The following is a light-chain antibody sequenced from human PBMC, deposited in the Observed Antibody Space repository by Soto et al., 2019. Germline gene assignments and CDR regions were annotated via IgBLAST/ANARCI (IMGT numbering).Light chain of an antibody. J-gene: IGLJ1*01. CDR3: SSYADSTTHYV. V-gene: IGLV2-23*02. Sequence: QSALTQPASVSGSPGQSITISCTGSDVGSYNLVSWYQQHPGKAPKLMIYEVTKRPSGISNRFSGSKSGNTASLTISGLQAEDEVDYYCSSYADSTTHYVFGTGTKVTVL. CDR1: DVGSYNL. CDR2: EVT.